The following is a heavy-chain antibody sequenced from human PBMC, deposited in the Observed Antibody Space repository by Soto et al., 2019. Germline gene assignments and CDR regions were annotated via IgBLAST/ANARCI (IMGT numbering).Heavy chain of an antibody. J-gene: IGHJ4*02. CDR2: ISSNGGST. CDR3: ARVVGGYDPSGYFDY. Sequence: GGSLRLSCAASGFTFSSYAMHWVRQAPGKGLEYVSAISSNGGSTYYANSVKGRFTISRDNSKNTLYLQMGSLRAEDMAVYYCARVVGGYDPSGYFDYWGQGTLVTVSS. CDR1: GFTFSSYA. D-gene: IGHD5-12*01. V-gene: IGHV3-64*01.